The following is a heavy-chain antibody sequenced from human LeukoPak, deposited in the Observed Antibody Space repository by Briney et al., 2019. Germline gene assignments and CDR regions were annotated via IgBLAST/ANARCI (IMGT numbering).Heavy chain of an antibody. V-gene: IGHV3-53*01. CDR2: IYSGGNT. J-gene: IGHJ4*02. CDR3: AKGRRGYKDFDY. Sequence: GGSLRLSCAASGFIVSGNYMSWVRQAPGKGLERVSVIYSGGNTYYADSVKGRFTISRDNSKNTLYLQMNSLRAEDTAVYYCAKGRRGYKDFDYWGQGTLVTVSS. CDR1: GFIVSGNY. D-gene: IGHD5-12*01.